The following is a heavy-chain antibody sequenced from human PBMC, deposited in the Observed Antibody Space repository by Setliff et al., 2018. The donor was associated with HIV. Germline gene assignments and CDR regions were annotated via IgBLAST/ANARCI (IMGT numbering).Heavy chain of an antibody. CDR2: IDYSGST. CDR1: GDSISSTNW. V-gene: IGHV4-28*03. CDR3: ARGGGFWYYDSSGYGGRLYYYYGMDV. D-gene: IGHD3-22*01. Sequence: SETLSLTCTVSGDSISSTNWWVWVRHSPGRGLEWIGYIDYSGSTIYNPSLKSRVTMSVDTSKNQFSLKLSSVTAADTAVYYCARGGGFWYYDSSGYGGRLYYYYGMDVWGQGTTVTVSS. J-gene: IGHJ6*02.